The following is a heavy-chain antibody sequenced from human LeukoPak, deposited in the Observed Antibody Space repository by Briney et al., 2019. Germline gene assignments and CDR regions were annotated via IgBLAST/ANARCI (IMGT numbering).Heavy chain of an antibody. Sequence: ASVKVSCKASGYTLTGYYMHWVRQAPGQGLEWMGWINPNSGGTNYAQKFQGRVTMTRDTSISTAYMELSRLRSDDTAVYYCARALWFGDLSDYWGQGTQVTVSS. CDR1: GYTLTGYY. D-gene: IGHD3-10*01. CDR3: ARALWFGDLSDY. J-gene: IGHJ4*02. CDR2: INPNSGGT. V-gene: IGHV1-2*02.